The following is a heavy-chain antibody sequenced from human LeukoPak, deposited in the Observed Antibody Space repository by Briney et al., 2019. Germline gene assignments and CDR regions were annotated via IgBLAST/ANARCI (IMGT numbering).Heavy chain of an antibody. D-gene: IGHD2-2*01. CDR3: AREPRYCSSTSCYPRIDY. V-gene: IGHV4-39*02. CDR2: VYYTGNT. J-gene: IGHJ4*02. Sequence: SETLSLTCTVSGGSISSSGHFWAWIRQPPGKGLEWIGSVYYTGNTYYNPSLKSRVSMSADTSKNQFSLKLSSVTAADTAVYYCAREPRYCSSTSCYPRIDYWGQGTLVTVSS. CDR1: GGSISSSGHF.